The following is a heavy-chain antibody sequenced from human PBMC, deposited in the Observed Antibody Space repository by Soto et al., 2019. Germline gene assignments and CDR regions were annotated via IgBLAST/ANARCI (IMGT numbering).Heavy chain of an antibody. V-gene: IGHV4-31*03. CDR3: ARDPRGNYFDY. J-gene: IGHJ4*02. Sequence: SETLSLTCTVSGGSISSGGYYWSWIRQHPGKGLEWIGYIYYSGSTYYNPSLKSRVTISVDTSKNQFSLKLSSVTAADTAVYYCARDPRGNYFDYRGQGTLVTVSS. CDR1: GGSISSGGYY. D-gene: IGHD3-16*01. CDR2: IYYSGST.